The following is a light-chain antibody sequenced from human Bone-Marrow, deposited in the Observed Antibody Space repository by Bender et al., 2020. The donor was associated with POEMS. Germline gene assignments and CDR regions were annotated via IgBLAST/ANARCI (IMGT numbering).Light chain of an antibody. V-gene: IGLV1-36*01. CDR2: YDD. CDR1: SSNIGNHG. J-gene: IGLJ3*02. Sequence: QSALTQPPSLSGTPGQRVTISCSGSSSNIGNHGVNWYQQLPGEAPKLLIYYDDLLTPGVSDRFSASKSGTSASLAISELQSGDEALYYCSAWDDSLSGWVFGGGTKLTVL. CDR3: SAWDDSLSGWV.